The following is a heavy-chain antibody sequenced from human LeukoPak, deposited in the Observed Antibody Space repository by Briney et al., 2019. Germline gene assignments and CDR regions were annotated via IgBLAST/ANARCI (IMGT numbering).Heavy chain of an antibody. CDR2: IYYSGST. Sequence: SSETLSLTCTVSGGSISSSSYYRGWIRQPPGKGLEWIGSIYYSGSTYYNPSLKSRVTISVDTSKNQFSLKLSSVTAADTAVYYCARRGYYDSWGQGTLVTVSS. CDR3: ARRGYYDS. J-gene: IGHJ4*02. V-gene: IGHV4-39*01. CDR1: GGSISSSSYY. D-gene: IGHD3-22*01.